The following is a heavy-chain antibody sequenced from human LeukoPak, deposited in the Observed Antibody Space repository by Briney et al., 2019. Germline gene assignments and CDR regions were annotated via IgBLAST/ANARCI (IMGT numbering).Heavy chain of an antibody. D-gene: IGHD5-18*01. Sequence: PGGSLRLSCAASGFTFSSYWMSWVRQAPGKGLEWVANIKQAGSEKYYVDSVKGRFTISRDNAKNSLYLQMTRQRSDDTAVDYCARDCVNKAMAWTYDYWGQGTLVTVSS. CDR2: IKQAGSEK. CDR1: GFTFSSYW. J-gene: IGHJ4*02. V-gene: IGHV3-7*01. CDR3: ARDCVNKAMAWTYDY.